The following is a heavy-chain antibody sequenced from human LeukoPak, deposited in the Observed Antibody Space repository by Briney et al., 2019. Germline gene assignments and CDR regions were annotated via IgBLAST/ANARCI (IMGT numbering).Heavy chain of an antibody. CDR1: GFTVSSNY. V-gene: IGHV3-66*02. Sequence: PGGSLRLSCAASGFTVSSNYMSWVRQAPGKGLEWVSVIYSGGSIYYADSVKGRFTISRDNSKNTLYLQMNSLRAEDTAVYYCATPRGDTAMLGFDYWGQGTLVTVSS. CDR2: IYSGGSI. CDR3: ATPRGDTAMLGFDY. J-gene: IGHJ4*02. D-gene: IGHD5-18*01.